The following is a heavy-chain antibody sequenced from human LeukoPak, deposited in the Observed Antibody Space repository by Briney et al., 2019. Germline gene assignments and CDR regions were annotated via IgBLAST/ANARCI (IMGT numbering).Heavy chain of an antibody. V-gene: IGHV3-9*01. CDR2: ISWNSGSI. D-gene: IGHD3-22*01. J-gene: IGHJ4*02. CDR1: GFTFDDYA. CDR3: AKDGISYDSRGYYFDY. Sequence: PGGSLRLSCAASGFTFDDYAMRCVRQAPGKGLEWVSGISWNSGSIGYADSVKGRFTISRDNSKNTLYLQMNSLRAEDTAVYYCAKDGISYDSRGYYFDYWGQGTLVTVSS.